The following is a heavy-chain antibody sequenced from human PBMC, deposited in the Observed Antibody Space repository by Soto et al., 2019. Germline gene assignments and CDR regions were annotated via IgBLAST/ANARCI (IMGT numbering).Heavy chain of an antibody. CDR2: IRSKAYGGTT. Sequence: GGSLRLSCTASGFTFGDYAMSWFRQAPEKGLEWVGFIRSKAYGGTTEYAASVKGRFTISRDDSKSIAYLQMNSLKTEDTAVYYCTRDTPYNWNYVSYYYYYMDVWGKGTTVTVSS. J-gene: IGHJ6*03. D-gene: IGHD1-7*01. CDR3: TRDTPYNWNYVSYYYYYMDV. V-gene: IGHV3-49*03. CDR1: GFTFGDYA.